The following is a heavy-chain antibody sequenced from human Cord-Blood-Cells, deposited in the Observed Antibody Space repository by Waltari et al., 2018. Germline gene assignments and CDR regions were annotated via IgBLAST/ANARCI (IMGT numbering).Heavy chain of an antibody. V-gene: IGHV4-34*01. CDR1: GGSFSGYY. CDR3: ASGPAAMASGYYYYGMDV. D-gene: IGHD5-18*01. J-gene: IGHJ6*02. Sequence: QVQLQQWGAGLLKPSETLSLTCAVYGGSFSGYYWSWIRQPPGQGLEWIGEINHSGSTNYNPSLKSRVTISVDTSKNQFSLKLSSVTAADTAVYYCASGPAAMASGYYYYGMDVWGQGTTVTVSS. CDR2: INHSGST.